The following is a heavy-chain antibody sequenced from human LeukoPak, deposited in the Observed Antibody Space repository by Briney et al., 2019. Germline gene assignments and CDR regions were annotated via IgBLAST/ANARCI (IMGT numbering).Heavy chain of an antibody. CDR2: ISAYNGNT. V-gene: IGHV1-18*01. J-gene: IGHJ3*02. CDR3: ARDSVVVPAAQDHDAFDI. D-gene: IGHD2-2*01. Sequence: GASVKVSCKASGYTFTSYGIGWVRQAPGQGLEWMGWISAYNGNTNYAQKLQGRVTMTTDTSTSTAYMELRSLRSDDTAVYYCARDSVVVPAAQDHDAFDIWGQGTMVTVSS. CDR1: GYTFTSYG.